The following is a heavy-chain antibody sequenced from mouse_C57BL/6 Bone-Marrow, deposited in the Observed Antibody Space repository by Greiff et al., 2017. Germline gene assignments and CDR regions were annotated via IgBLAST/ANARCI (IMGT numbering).Heavy chain of an antibody. V-gene: IGHV1-64*01. CDR2: IHPNSGST. CDR1: GYTFTSYW. CDR3: ASSKRRIEPFAY. Sequence: VQLQQPGAELVKPGASVKLSCKASGYTFTSYWMHWVKQRPGQGLEWIGMIHPNSGSTNYNEKFKSKATLTVDKSSSTAYMQLSSLTSEDSAVYYCASSKRRIEPFAYWGQGTLVTVSA. J-gene: IGHJ3*01.